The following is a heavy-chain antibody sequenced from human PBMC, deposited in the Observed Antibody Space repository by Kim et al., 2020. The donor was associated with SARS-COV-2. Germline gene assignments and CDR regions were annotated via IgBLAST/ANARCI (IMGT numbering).Heavy chain of an antibody. J-gene: IGHJ4*02. CDR1: GFTFSSYG. CDR2: ISYDGSNK. CDR3: AKAGYRRFGELWPDY. V-gene: IGHV3-30*18. Sequence: GGSLRLSCAASGFTFSSYGMHWVRQAPGKGLERVAVISYDGSNKYYADSVKGRFTISRDNSKNTLYLQMNSLRAEDTAVYYCAKAGYRRFGELWPDYWGQGTLVTVSS. D-gene: IGHD3-10*01.